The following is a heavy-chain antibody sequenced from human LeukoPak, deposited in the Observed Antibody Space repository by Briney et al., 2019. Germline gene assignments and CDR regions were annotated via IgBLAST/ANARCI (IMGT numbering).Heavy chain of an antibody. V-gene: IGHV3-30*02. J-gene: IGHJ4*02. D-gene: IGHD6-13*01. Sequence: PGGSLRLSCAASGFSFTSYGMHWVRQAPGKGLEWVAYIQYDGSNQQYADSVKGRFSISRDNAKNSLYLQMNSLRAGDTAVYYCARDLDSSSGPNWGQGTLVTVSS. CDR1: GFSFTSYG. CDR2: IQYDGSNQ. CDR3: ARDLDSSSGPN.